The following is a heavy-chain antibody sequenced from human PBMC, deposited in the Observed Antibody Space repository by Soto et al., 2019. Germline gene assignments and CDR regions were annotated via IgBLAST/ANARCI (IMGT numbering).Heavy chain of an antibody. J-gene: IGHJ6*02. CDR3: AKDPGQQLPKNYYYYGMDV. CDR2: ISGSGGST. CDR1: GFTFSSYA. D-gene: IGHD6-13*01. V-gene: IGHV3-23*01. Sequence: EVQLLESGGGLVQPGGSLRLSCAASGFTFSSYAMSWVRQAPGKGLEWGSAISGSGGSTYYADSVKGRFTISRDNSKNTLYLQMNSLSAEDTAVYYCAKDPGQQLPKNYYYYGMDVWGQGTTVTVSS.